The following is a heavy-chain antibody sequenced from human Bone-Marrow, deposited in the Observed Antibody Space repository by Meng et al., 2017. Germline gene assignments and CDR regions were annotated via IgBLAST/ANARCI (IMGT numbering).Heavy chain of an antibody. Sequence: ASAKVSCKASGYTFTSYDINWVRQATGQGLEWMGWMNPNSGNTGYAQKFQGRVTITRNTSISTAYMELSSLRSEDTAVYYCARGGTIFGVVIINLYYYYGMDVWGQGTTVTVSS. CDR1: GYTFTSYD. D-gene: IGHD3-3*01. V-gene: IGHV1-8*03. CDR3: ARGGTIFGVVIINLYYYYGMDV. CDR2: MNPNSGNT. J-gene: IGHJ6*02.